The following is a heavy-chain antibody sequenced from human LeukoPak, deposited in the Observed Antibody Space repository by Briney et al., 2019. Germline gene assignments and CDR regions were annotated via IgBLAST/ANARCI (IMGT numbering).Heavy chain of an antibody. CDR1: GYTFTSYG. Sequence: ASVKVSCKASGYTFTSYGISWVRQAPGQGLEWMGWISAYNGNTNYAQKLQGRVTMTTDTSTSTAYMGLRSLRSDDTAVYYCARGPNYYDSSGFHYRDWGQGTLVTVSS. D-gene: IGHD3-22*01. CDR2: ISAYNGNT. CDR3: ARGPNYYDSSGFHYRD. J-gene: IGHJ4*02. V-gene: IGHV1-18*01.